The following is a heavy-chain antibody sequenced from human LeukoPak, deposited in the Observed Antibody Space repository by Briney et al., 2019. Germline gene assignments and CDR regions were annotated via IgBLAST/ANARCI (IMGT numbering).Heavy chain of an antibody. V-gene: IGHV1-69*13. CDR1: GGTFSTYA. Sequence: ASVKVSCKASGGTFSTYAISWVRQAPGQGLEWMGGILPIFGTANYAPEFQGRVTITADESTSTAYMELSSLRSEDTAVYYCARSSHSSGWYHDYWGQGTLVTVSS. CDR3: ARSSHSSGWYHDY. D-gene: IGHD6-19*01. CDR2: ILPIFGTA. J-gene: IGHJ4*02.